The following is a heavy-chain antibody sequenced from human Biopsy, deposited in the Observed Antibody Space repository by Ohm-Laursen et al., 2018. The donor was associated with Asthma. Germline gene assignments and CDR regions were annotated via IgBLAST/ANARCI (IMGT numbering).Heavy chain of an antibody. V-gene: IGHV1-46*01. CDR3: ARAFVESAAFDY. Sequence: SVKVSCKASGYPFTDYYVHWVRQAPGQGLEWMGIINPSGGSTSYPQKFQGRVTITRDTSTSTVYMELSSLSSEDTAVYYCARAFVESAAFDYWGQGTLVTVSS. CDR2: INPSGGST. J-gene: IGHJ4*02. CDR1: GYPFTDYY. D-gene: IGHD2/OR15-2a*01.